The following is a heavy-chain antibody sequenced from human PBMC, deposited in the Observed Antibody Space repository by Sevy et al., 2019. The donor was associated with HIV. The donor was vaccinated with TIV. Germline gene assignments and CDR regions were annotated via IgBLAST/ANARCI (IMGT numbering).Heavy chain of an antibody. CDR2: ISSSGSTI. V-gene: IGHV3-11*04. J-gene: IGHJ5*02. Sequence: GGSLRLSCAASRFTLSDYYMTWIRQAPGKGLEWLSYISSSGSTISYADSVKGRFTISRDNAKNSLYLQMNSLRAEDTAVYYCARARGYSGYDWGNWFDPWGQGTLVTVSS. D-gene: IGHD5-12*01. CDR1: RFTLSDYY. CDR3: ARARGYSGYDWGNWFDP.